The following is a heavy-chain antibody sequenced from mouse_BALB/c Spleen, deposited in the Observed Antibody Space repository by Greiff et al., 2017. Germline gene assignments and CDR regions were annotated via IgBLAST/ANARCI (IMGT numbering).Heavy chain of an antibody. D-gene: IGHD1-2*01. J-gene: IGHJ2*01. CDR2: IYPGDGDT. Sequence: QVQLQQSGAELVRPGSSVKISCKASGYAFSSYWMNWVKQRPGQGLEWIGQIYPGDGDTNYNGKFKGKATLTADKSSSTAYMQLSSLTSEDSAVYFCARRHYGFFDYWGQGTTLTVSS. V-gene: IGHV1-80*01. CDR3: ARRHYGFFDY. CDR1: GYAFSSYW.